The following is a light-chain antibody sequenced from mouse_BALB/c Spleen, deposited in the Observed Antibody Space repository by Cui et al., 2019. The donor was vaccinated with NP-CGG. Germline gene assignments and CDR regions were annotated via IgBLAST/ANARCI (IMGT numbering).Light chain of an antibody. CDR3: ALWYSNHWV. V-gene: IGLV1*01. J-gene: IGLJ1*01. Sequence: QAVVTQESALTTPPGETVTLTCRSSSGAVTTSNYANGVQEKPDHLFTGLIGGTNNRAPGVPARFSGSLIGDKAALTITGAQTEDEAIYFCALWYSNHWVFGGGTKLTVL. CDR1: SGAVTTSNY. CDR2: GTN.